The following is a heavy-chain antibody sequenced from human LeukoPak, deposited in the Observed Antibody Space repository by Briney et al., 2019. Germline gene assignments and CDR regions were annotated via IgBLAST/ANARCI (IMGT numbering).Heavy chain of an antibody. CDR3: AREMATINPFDY. V-gene: IGHV3-21*01. D-gene: IGHD5-24*01. CDR2: ISSSSYI. J-gene: IGHJ4*02. Sequence: GGSLRLSCAASGFTFSSYSMNWVRQAPGKGLEWVSSISSSSYIYYADSVKGRFTISRDNAKNSLYLQMNSLRAEDTAVYYCAREMATINPFDYWGQGTLVTVSS. CDR1: GFTFSSYS.